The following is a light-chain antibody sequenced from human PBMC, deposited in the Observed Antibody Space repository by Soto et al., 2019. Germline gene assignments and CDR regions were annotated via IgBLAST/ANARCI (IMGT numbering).Light chain of an antibody. V-gene: IGKV3-20*01. J-gene: IGKJ1*01. CDR3: QQYGSSPPT. CDR2: GAS. CDR1: QSVSSNY. Sequence: EIVMTQSPGTLSLSPGERATLSCRASQSVSSNYLAWFHQKPGQPPRLLIYGASSRATGIPDRFSGSGSGTDFTLTISRLEPEDFAVYYCQQYGSSPPTFGQGTKVDI.